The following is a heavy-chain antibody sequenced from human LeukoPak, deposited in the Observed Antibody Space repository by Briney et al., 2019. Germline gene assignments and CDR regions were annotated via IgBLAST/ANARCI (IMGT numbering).Heavy chain of an antibody. J-gene: IGHJ4*02. D-gene: IGHD3-22*01. Sequence: WASVKVSCKASGYTFTSYGISWVRQAPGQGREWMGWISAYNGNRNYVQKLQGRVTMTTDTSTSTAYMELRSLRSDDTAVYYCARDFYDSSGYYYDYWGQGTLVTVSS. CDR3: ARDFYDSSGYYYDY. CDR2: ISAYNGNR. V-gene: IGHV1-18*01. CDR1: GYTFTSYG.